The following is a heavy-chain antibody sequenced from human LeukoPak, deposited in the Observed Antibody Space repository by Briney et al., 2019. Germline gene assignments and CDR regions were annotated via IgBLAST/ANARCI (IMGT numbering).Heavy chain of an antibody. J-gene: IGHJ4*02. CDR2: IDNSGST. Sequence: PSETLSLTCTVSGGHIDSFFWNWIRQPPGKGLEWVGYIDNSGSTKYSPSLKSRITMSRDTSKKQISLKLTSVTAADTAMYYCASGAGWLIDYWGQGTLVSVSS. CDR3: ASGAGWLIDY. D-gene: IGHD6-19*01. V-gene: IGHV4-4*08. CDR1: GGHIDSFF.